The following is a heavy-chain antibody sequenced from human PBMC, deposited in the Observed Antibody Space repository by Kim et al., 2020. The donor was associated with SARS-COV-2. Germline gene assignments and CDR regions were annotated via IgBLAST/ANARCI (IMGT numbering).Heavy chain of an antibody. D-gene: IGHD3-10*01. V-gene: IGHV4-39*01. CDR3: ARQMELNYYGSGRSINWFDP. Sequence: SETLSLTCTVSGGSISSSSYYWGWIRQPPGKGLEWIGSIYYSGSTYYNPSLKSRVTISVDTSKNQFSLKLSSVTAADTAVYYCARQMELNYYGSGRSINWFDPWGQGTLVTVSS. CDR2: IYYSGST. CDR1: GGSISSSSYY. J-gene: IGHJ5*02.